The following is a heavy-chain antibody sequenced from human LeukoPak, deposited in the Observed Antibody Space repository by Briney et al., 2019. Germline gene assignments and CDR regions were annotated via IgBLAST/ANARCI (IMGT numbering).Heavy chain of an antibody. Sequence: GASVKVSCKASGGTFSSYAISWVRQAPGQGLEWMGGIIPIFGTANYAQKFQGRVTITADESTSTAYMELSSLRSDDTAVYYCARQDYYYYMDVWGTGTTVTVSS. CDR2: IIPIFGTA. J-gene: IGHJ6*03. CDR1: GGTFSSYA. CDR3: ARQDYYYYMDV. V-gene: IGHV1-69*13.